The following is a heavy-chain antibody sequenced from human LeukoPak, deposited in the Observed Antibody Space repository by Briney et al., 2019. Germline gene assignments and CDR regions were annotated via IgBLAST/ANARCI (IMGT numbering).Heavy chain of an antibody. D-gene: IGHD6-19*01. CDR1: GFTFSNYW. CDR2: IKQDGSEK. V-gene: IGHV3-7*01. J-gene: IGHJ4*01. Sequence: PGGSLRLSCAASGFTFSNYWMSWVRQAPGKGLEWVANIKQDGSEKYYVDSVKGRFTISRDNARNSLYLQMNSLRVEDTAVYYCARGGGWYFDYWGQGALITASS. CDR3: ARGGGWYFDY.